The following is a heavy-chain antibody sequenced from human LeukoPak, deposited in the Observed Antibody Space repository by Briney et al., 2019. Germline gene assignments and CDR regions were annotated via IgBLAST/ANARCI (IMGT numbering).Heavy chain of an antibody. CDR1: GFTFSRYA. D-gene: IGHD5-18*01. V-gene: IGHV3-23*01. CDR2: ITRSGTNT. J-gene: IGHJ4*02. CDR3: ARVHLDTNMASDF. Sequence: GGSLRLSCAASGFTFSRYALTWVRQAPGRGLEWVSTITRSGTNTYSAVSVKGRFTISRDNSKNTLYLQMNSLRAEDTAVYYCARVHLDTNMASDFWGQGTLVTVSS.